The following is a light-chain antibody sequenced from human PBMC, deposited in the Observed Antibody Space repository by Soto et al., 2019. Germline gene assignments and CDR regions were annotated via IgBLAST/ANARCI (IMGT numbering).Light chain of an antibody. V-gene: IGKV3-11*01. CDR3: QQRSNWPPV. Sequence: EILLTHSPATLSLSPGERVTLSCRASQIVSSYFAVYQQKPDQAHRLLIYDASYRATGIPSRFSGSGSGTAFTLTISSLEPEDFAVYYWQQRSNWPPVFGQGTKVEIK. J-gene: IGKJ1*01. CDR2: DAS. CDR1: QIVSSY.